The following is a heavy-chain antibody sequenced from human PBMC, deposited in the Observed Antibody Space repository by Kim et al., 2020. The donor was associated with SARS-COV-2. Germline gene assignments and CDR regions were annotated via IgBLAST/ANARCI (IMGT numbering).Heavy chain of an antibody. Sequence: GESLKISCKGSGYSFTSYWIGWVRQMPGKGLEWMGIIDPGDSDTRYSPSFQGQVTISADKSISTAYLQWSSLKASDTAMYYCASSLGYCSGGSCYPLAFDSWGQGTMVTVSS. CDR1: GYSFTSYW. CDR2: IDPGDSDT. J-gene: IGHJ3*02. D-gene: IGHD2-15*01. CDR3: ASSLGYCSGGSCYPLAFDS. V-gene: IGHV5-51*01.